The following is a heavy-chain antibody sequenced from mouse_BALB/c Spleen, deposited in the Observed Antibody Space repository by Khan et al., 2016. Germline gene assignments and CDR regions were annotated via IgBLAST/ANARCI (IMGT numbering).Heavy chain of an antibody. J-gene: IGHJ1*01. CDR2: IRYSGST. CDR3: TRSPTATRYFDV. D-gene: IGHD1-2*01. V-gene: IGHV3-2*02. CDR1: GYSITSDYA. Sequence: EVQLQESGPGLVKPSQSLSLTCTVTGYSITSDYAWNWIRQFPGNKLEWMGYIRYSGSTTYNPSLKRRISITRDTSKNQFFLQLYSVTTEDTATYSCTRSPTATRYFDVWGAGTTVTVSS.